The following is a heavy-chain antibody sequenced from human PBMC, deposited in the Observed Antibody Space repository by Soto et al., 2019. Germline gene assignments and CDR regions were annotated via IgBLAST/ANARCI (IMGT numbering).Heavy chain of an antibody. D-gene: IGHD2-15*01. V-gene: IGHV4-59*01. CDR3: ARGHLGITTTGTWYDFDY. CDR1: GDSISSYY. Sequence: QVQLQESGPRLVKPSETLSLTCTVSGDSISSYYWTWIRQPPGKGLAYIGYICYSWRTYENPSLKRRVTISVDTSKNQFSLKLSSVTAADTAVYYCARGHLGITTTGTWYDFDYWGQGTLVTVSS. CDR2: ICYSWRT. J-gene: IGHJ4*02.